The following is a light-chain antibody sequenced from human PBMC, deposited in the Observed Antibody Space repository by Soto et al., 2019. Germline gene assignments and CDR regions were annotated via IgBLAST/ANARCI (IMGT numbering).Light chain of an antibody. CDR2: DVS. CDR3: SSYTNSGTLGV. CDR1: SSDVGTYNY. Sequence: QSALTQPASVSGSPGQSITISCTGTSSDVGTYNYVSWYQQHPGKAPKLMIYDVSNRPSGVSNRFSGSKSGNTASLTISGLQAEDEADYYCSSYTNSGTLGVFGTGTKLTVL. V-gene: IGLV2-14*01. J-gene: IGLJ1*01.